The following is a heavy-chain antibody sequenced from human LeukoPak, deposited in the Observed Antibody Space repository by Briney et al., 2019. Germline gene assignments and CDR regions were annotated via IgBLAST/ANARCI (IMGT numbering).Heavy chain of an antibody. D-gene: IGHD3-9*01. CDR2: INHSGST. V-gene: IGHV4-34*01. Sequence: SETLSLTCALYGGSFSGYYWRWIRQPPGKGLEWIGEINHSGSTNYNPSLKSRVTISVDASKNQFSLKLSSVTAADTAVYYCARVRARGYYDILTGDVWGQGTTVTVSS. CDR3: ARVRARGYYDILTGDV. J-gene: IGHJ6*02. CDR1: GGSFSGYY.